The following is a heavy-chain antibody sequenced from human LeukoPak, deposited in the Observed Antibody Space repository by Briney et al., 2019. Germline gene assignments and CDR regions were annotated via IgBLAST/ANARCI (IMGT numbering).Heavy chain of an antibody. CDR1: GFTFSSHW. Sequence: GGSLRLSCAASGFTFSSHWMSWVRQAPGKGLEWVANIKQDGSEKDYVDSVKGRFTISRDNAKNSLYLQMNSLRAEDTAVYYCAKPINILTGPFDYWGQGTLVTVSS. V-gene: IGHV3-7*01. CDR3: AKPINILTGPFDY. CDR2: IKQDGSEK. J-gene: IGHJ4*02. D-gene: IGHD3-9*01.